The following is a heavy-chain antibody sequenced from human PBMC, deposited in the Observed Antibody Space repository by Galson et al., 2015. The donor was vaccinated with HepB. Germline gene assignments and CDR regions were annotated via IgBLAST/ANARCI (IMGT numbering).Heavy chain of an antibody. V-gene: IGHV3-23*05. CDR2: ISKNGMTT. J-gene: IGHJ6*03. CDR3: AKGSPTSFYHYYMDV. Sequence: SLRLSCAATGITLTDYDMSWVRQAPGKGLEWISGISKNGMTTHLADPVKGRFTISRHKSRNVLYLQMNSLKVGDTAVYYCAKGSPTSFYHYYMDVWGKGTTVIVSS. D-gene: IGHD2/OR15-2a*01. CDR1: GITLTDYD.